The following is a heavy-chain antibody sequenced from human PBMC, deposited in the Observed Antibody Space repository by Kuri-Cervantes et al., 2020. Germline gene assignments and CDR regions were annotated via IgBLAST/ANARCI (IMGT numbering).Heavy chain of an antibody. CDR2: ISSSSSYI. J-gene: IGHJ3*02. V-gene: IGHV3-21*01. CDR1: GFTFSSYS. CDR3: AREQVAGNRNDAFDI. D-gene: IGHD6-19*01. Sequence: GGSLRLSCAASGFTFSSYSMNWVRQAPGKGLEWVSSISSSSSYIYYADSVKGRFTISRDNAKNSLYLQMNSLRADDTAVYYCAREQVAGNRNDAFDIWGQGTMVTVSS.